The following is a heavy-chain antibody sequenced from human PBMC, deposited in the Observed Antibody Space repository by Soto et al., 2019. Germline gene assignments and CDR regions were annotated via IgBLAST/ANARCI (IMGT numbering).Heavy chain of an antibody. CDR1: GGSISSSSYY. V-gene: IGHV4-61*05. CDR3: ARGFGSDYGDYGIDY. CDR2: IYYSGST. D-gene: IGHD4-17*01. J-gene: IGHJ4*02. Sequence: SETLSLTCTVSGGSISSSSYYWGWIRQPPGKGLEWIGYIYYSGSTNYNPSLKSRVTISVDTSKNQFSLKLSSVTAADTAVYYCARGFGSDYGDYGIDYWGQGTLVTVSS.